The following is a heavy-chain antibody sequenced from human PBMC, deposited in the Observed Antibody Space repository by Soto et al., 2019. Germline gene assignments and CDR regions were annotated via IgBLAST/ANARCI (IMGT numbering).Heavy chain of an antibody. CDR1: GGTFSSYA. D-gene: IGHD6-19*01. V-gene: IGHV1-69*06. J-gene: IGHJ4*02. Sequence: SVKVSCKASGGTFSSYAISWVRQAPGQGLEWMGGIIPIFGTANYAQKFQGRVTITADKSTSTAYMELSSLRSEDTAVYYCARGGYSSGWSNYWGQGTLVTVYS. CDR3: ARGGYSSGWSNY. CDR2: IIPIFGTA.